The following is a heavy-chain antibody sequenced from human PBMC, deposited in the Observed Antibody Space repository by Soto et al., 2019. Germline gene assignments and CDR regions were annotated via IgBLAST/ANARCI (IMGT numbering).Heavy chain of an antibody. CDR3: ARSPCGWLSSGDY. CDR1: GYTFTSYA. J-gene: IGHJ4*02. D-gene: IGHD6-19*01. Sequence: QVQLVQSGAEEKKPGASVKVSCKASGYTFTSYAMHWVRQAPGQRLEWMGWINAGNGNTKYSQKSQGRVTITRDTSASTAYMELSSLRSEDTAVYYCARSPCGWLSSGDYWGQGTLVTVSS. V-gene: IGHV1-3*05. CDR2: INAGNGNT.